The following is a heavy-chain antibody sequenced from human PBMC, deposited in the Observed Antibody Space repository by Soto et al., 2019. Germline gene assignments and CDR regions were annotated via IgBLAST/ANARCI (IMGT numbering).Heavy chain of an antibody. CDR3: TRGEDLYCSSTTCLNLDY. D-gene: IGHD2-2*01. CDR1: GFAFGDSA. V-gene: IGHV3-49*03. J-gene: IGHJ4*02. CDR2: IRSKPYGGTT. Sequence: PGGSLRLSCTACGFAFGDSAISWFHQASGKGLEWVGFIRSKPYGGTTEYAASVKGRFTISRDDSKSIAYLQMNSLKTEDTAVYYCTRGEDLYCSSTTCLNLDYWGQGT.